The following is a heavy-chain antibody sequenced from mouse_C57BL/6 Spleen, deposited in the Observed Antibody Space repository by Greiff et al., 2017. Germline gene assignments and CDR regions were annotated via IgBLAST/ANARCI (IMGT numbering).Heavy chain of an antibody. J-gene: IGHJ3*01. CDR3: VPTEPWFAY. CDR1: GFTFTSYW. V-gene: IGHV1-64*01. D-gene: IGHD4-1*02. Sequence: VQLQQPGAELVKPGASVKLSCKASGFTFTSYWMHWVKQRPGQGLEWIGMIHPNSGSTYYNEKFKSKATLTVDKTASTAYMQLSNLTSEDSAVYYCVPTEPWFAYWGQGTLVTVSA. CDR2: IHPNSGST.